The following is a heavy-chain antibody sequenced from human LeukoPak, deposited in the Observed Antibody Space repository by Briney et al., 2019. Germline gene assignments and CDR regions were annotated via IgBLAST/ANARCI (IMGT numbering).Heavy chain of an antibody. CDR3: ARDPARYYDSSGFLY. CDR2: INPSGGST. J-gene: IGHJ4*02. CDR1: GYAFTSYY. Sequence: VASVKVSCKASGYAFTSYYMHWVRQAPGQGLEWMGIINPSGGSTCYAQKFQGRVTMTRDTFTSTVYMEQSSLRSEDTAVYYCARDPARYYDSSGFLYWGQGTLVTVSS. D-gene: IGHD3-22*01. V-gene: IGHV1-46*01.